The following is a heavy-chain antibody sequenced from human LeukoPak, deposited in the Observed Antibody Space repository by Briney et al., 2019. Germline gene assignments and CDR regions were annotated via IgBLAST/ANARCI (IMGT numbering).Heavy chain of an antibody. Sequence: SETLSLTCTVSGYSISSGYYWGWIRQPPGKGLEWIGSMYHSGSNYYNPSLKSRVTISVDTSKNQFSLKLSSVTAADTAVYYCAAAAGNSRFDYWGQGTLVTVSS. D-gene: IGHD6-13*01. J-gene: IGHJ4*02. CDR2: MYHSGSN. CDR1: GYSISSGYY. CDR3: AAAAGNSRFDY. V-gene: IGHV4-38-2*02.